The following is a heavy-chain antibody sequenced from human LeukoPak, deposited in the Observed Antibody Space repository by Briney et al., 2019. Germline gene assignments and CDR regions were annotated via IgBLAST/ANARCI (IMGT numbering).Heavy chain of an antibody. CDR2: IIPIFGTA. CDR3: AGGRGSSSLYYYYYMDV. J-gene: IGHJ6*03. CDR1: GGTFSSYA. D-gene: IGHD6-6*01. V-gene: IGHV1-69*13. Sequence: SVTVSCKASGGTFSSYAISWVRQAPGQGLEWMGGIIPIFGTANYAQKFQGRVTITADESTSTAYMELSSLRSEDTAVYYCAGGRGSSSLYYYYYMDVWGKGTMVTVSS.